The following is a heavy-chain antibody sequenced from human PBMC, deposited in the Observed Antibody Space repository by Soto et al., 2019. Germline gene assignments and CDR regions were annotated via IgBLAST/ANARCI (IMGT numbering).Heavy chain of an antibody. CDR1: GFTFSSYE. CDR3: VREGHYYFDY. V-gene: IGHV3-48*03. CDR2: ISKSGGTT. J-gene: IGHJ4*02. Sequence: GGSLRLSCAASGFTFSSYEMHWVRQAPGQGLEWVSYISKSGGTTYYADSVKGRFTISRDDAKNSVYLQMSSLRPEDMAVYKCVREGHYYFDYWGQGALVTVSS.